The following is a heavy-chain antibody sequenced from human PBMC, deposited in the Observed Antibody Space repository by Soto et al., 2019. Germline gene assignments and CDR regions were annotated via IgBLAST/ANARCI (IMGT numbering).Heavy chain of an antibody. V-gene: IGHV1-69*01. CDR1: GGTFSSYA. CDR3: ATKEGFDYYYGMDV. D-gene: IGHD3-10*01. J-gene: IGHJ6*04. CDR2: MIPIFGTA. Sequence: YVKVSCKASGGTFSSYAISWVRQAPGQGLEWMGGMIPIFGTANYAQNLQGRATITAEQSTSTDYMEPSTLRSEDTAVYYCATKEGFDYYYGMDVWG.